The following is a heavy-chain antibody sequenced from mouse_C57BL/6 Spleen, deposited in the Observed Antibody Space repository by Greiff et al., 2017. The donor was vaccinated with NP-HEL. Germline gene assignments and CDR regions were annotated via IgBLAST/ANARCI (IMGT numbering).Heavy chain of an antibody. CDR2: IYPGDGDT. Sequence: QVQLQQSGPELVKPGASVKISCKASGYAFSSSWMNWVKQRPGKGLEWIGRIYPGDGDTNYNGKFKGKATLTADKSSSTAYMQLSSLTSEDSAVYFCARWSYGSEGYWGQGTTLTVSA. V-gene: IGHV1-82*01. CDR3: ARWSYGSEGY. J-gene: IGHJ2*01. CDR1: GYAFSSSW. D-gene: IGHD1-1*01.